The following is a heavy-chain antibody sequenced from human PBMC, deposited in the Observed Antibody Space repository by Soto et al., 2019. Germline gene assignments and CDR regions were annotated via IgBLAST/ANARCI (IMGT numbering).Heavy chain of an antibody. CDR3: AREGGYDSSTIY. D-gene: IGHD5-12*01. Sequence: PSETLSLTCTVSGGSISSGDYYWSWIRQPPGKGLEWIGYIYYSGSTYYNPSLKSRVTISVDTSKNQFSLKLSSVTAADTAVYYCAREGGYDSSTIYWGRGTLVTVSS. CDR2: IYYSGST. CDR1: GGSISSGDYY. J-gene: IGHJ4*02. V-gene: IGHV4-30-4*01.